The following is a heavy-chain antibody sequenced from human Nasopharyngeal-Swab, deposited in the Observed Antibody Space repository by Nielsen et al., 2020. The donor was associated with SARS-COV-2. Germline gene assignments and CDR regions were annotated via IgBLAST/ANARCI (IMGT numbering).Heavy chain of an antibody. CDR1: GFTFTSSA. J-gene: IGHJ6*02. CDR2: IVVGSGNS. V-gene: IGHV1-58*01. CDR3: AAAKAARQGYYYYGMDV. Sequence: SVKVSCKASGFTFTSSAVQWVRQARGQRLEWIGWIVVGSGNSNYAQKFQERVTITRDMSTSTAYMELSSLRSEDTAVYYCAAAKAARQGYYYYGMDVWGQGTTVTVSS. D-gene: IGHD6-6*01.